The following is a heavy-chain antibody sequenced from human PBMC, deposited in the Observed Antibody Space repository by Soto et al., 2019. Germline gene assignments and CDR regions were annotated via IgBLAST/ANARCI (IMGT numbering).Heavy chain of an antibody. J-gene: IGHJ6*02. CDR1: GFTFSSYS. V-gene: IGHV3-21*01. D-gene: IGHD3-10*01. Sequence: EVQLVESGGGLVKPGGSLRLSCAASGFTFSSYSMNWVRQAPGKGLEWVSSISSSSSYIYYADSVKGRFTISRDNAKNSLYLQMNRLRDEDKAVYYCARDRGSGSYYNLHYYYGMDVWGQGTTVTVSS. CDR3: ARDRGSGSYYNLHYYYGMDV. CDR2: ISSSSSYI.